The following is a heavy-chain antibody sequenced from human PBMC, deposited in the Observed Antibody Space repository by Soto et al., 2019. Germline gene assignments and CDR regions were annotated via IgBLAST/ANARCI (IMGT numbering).Heavy chain of an antibody. CDR2: ISAYNGNT. V-gene: IGHV1-18*01. Sequence: ASVKVSCKASGYTFTSYGISWVRQAPGQGLEWMGWISAYNGNTNYAQKLQGRVTMTKDTSTSTAYMELRSLRSDDTAVYYCARKPRGPRVTIFGVATNPPTDYYYMDVWGKGTTVTVSS. D-gene: IGHD3-3*01. CDR3: ARKPRGPRVTIFGVATNPPTDYYYMDV. CDR1: GYTFTSYG. J-gene: IGHJ6*03.